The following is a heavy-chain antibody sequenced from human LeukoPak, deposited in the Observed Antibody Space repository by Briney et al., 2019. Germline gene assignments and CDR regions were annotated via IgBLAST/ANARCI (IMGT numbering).Heavy chain of an antibody. CDR3: ARRSGVYDSSGYYYPYYYYYMDV. J-gene: IGHJ6*03. CDR1: GGSISSSSYY. Sequence: SETLSLTCTVSGGSISSSSYYWGWVRQPPGKGLEWIGRIYYSGSTYYNPSLKSRVTISVDTSKNQFSLKLSSVTAADTAVYYCARRSGVYDSSGYYYPYYYYYMDVWGKGTTVTVSS. D-gene: IGHD3-22*01. CDR2: IYYSGST. V-gene: IGHV4-39*01.